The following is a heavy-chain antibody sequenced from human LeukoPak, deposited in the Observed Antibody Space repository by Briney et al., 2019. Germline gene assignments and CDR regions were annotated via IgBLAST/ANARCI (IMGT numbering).Heavy chain of an antibody. CDR1: GFTFSSYA. CDR3: AKDRYSYGYTHRYFDY. Sequence: GGSLRLSCAASGFTFSSYAMSWVRQAPGKGLEWVSAISGSGGSTYYADSVKGRFTISRDNSKNTLYLQMNSLRAEDTAVYYCAKDRYSYGYTHRYFDYWGQGTLVTVSS. J-gene: IGHJ4*02. V-gene: IGHV3-23*01. CDR2: ISGSGGST. D-gene: IGHD5-18*01.